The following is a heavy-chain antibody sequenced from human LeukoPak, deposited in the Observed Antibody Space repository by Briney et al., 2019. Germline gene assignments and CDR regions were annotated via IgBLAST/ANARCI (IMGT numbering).Heavy chain of an antibody. J-gene: IGHJ4*02. CDR2: ITSSSSTI. CDR1: GFTFSSYN. Sequence: GGSLRLSCAASGFTFSSYNMNWVRQAPGKGLEWVSYITSSSSTIYYADSVKGRFTISRDNAKNSLYLQMSSLRDEDTAVYYCARETLDYWGQGTLVTVSS. V-gene: IGHV3-48*02. CDR3: ARETLDY.